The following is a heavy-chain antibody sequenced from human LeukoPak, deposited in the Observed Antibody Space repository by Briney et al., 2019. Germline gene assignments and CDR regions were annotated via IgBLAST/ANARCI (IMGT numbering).Heavy chain of an antibody. J-gene: IGHJ4*02. CDR3: ARDRYDSSGYYYEYFDY. CDR1: GGSISSYY. D-gene: IGHD3-22*01. Sequence: SETLSLTCTVSGGSISSYYWSWIRQPAGKGLGWIGRIYTSGSTNYNPSLKSRVTMSVDTSKNQFSLKLSSVTAADTAVYYCARDRYDSSGYYYEYFDYWGQGTLVTVSS. V-gene: IGHV4-4*07. CDR2: IYTSGST.